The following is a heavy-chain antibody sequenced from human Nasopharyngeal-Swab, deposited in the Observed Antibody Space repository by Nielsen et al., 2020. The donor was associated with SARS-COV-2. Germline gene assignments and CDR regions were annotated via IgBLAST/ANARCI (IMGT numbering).Heavy chain of an antibody. V-gene: IGHV3-9*01. CDR2: ISWNSGSI. CDR1: GFTFDDYA. D-gene: IGHD4-17*01. CDR3: AKGTTVIGYWYFDL. Sequence: GGSLRLSCAASGFTFDDYAMHWVRQAPGKGLEWVSGISWNSGSIGYADSVKGRFTISRDNAKNSLYLQMNSLRAEDTALYYCAKGTTVIGYWYFDLWGRGTLVTRLL. J-gene: IGHJ2*01.